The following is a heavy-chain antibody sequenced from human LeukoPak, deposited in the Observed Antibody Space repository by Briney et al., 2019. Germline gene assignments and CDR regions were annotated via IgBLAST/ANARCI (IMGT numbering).Heavy chain of an antibody. J-gene: IGHJ6*02. Sequence: PSETLSLTCTVSGGSISSGDYYWSWIRQPPGKGLEWIGYIYYSGSTYYNPSLKSRVTISVDTSKNQFSLKLSSVTAADTAVYYCARDHRSRYYDFWSGYYYGMDAWGQGTTVTVSS. V-gene: IGHV4-30-4*01. CDR2: IYYSGST. CDR1: GGSISSGDYY. CDR3: ARDHRSRYYDFWSGYYYGMDA. D-gene: IGHD3-3*01.